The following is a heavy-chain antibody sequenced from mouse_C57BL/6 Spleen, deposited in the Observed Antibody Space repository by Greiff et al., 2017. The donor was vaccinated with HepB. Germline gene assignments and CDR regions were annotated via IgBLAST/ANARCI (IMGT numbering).Heavy chain of an antibody. CDR3: ARRNYDYELGS. V-gene: IGHV1-81*01. CDR1: GYTFTSYG. D-gene: IGHD2-4*01. Sequence: VQRVESGAELARPGASVKLSCKASGYTFTSYGISWVKQRTGQGLEWIGEIYPRSGNTYYNEKFKGKATLTADKSSSTAYMELRSLTSEDSAVYFCARRNYDYELGSWGQGTLVTVSA. CDR2: IYPRSGNT. J-gene: IGHJ3*01.